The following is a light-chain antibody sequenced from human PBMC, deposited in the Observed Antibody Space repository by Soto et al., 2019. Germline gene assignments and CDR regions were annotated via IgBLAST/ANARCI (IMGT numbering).Light chain of an antibody. J-gene: IGLJ1*01. CDR2: EGN. CDR3: CSFAGSSTYV. Sequence: QSARTQPASLSGSPGQSITISCTGTSSDIGGYYLVSWYQQRPGKAPNLIIYEGNKRPSGVSNRFSASKSGNTASLTISGLRAEDEADYYCCSFAGSSTYVFGPGTKVTVL. CDR1: SSDIGGYYL. V-gene: IGLV2-23*01.